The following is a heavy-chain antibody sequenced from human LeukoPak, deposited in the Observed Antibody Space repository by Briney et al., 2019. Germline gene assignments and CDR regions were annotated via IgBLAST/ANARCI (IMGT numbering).Heavy chain of an antibody. J-gene: IGHJ4*02. CDR1: GFTFTSYA. CDR2: ISGSGGSI. V-gene: IGHV3-23*01. D-gene: IGHD1-26*01. Sequence: GGSLRLSCAASGFTFTSYAISWVRQAPGKGLERLCYISGSGGSIYYGDSVKGRFSISRDNSKNTVYLQMNRLRAEDTAVYFCAKDGSGSYYGERYYFDNWGQGTLVTVSS. CDR3: AKDGSGSYYGERYYFDN.